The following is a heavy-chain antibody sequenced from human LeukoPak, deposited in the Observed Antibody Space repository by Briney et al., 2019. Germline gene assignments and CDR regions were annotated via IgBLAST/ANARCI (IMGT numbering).Heavy chain of an antibody. CDR1: GFTFSSYW. J-gene: IGHJ4*02. D-gene: IGHD3-22*01. CDR2: IKQDGSEK. V-gene: IGHV3-7*01. CDR3: AREDEGYYDSSGYVY. Sequence: SGGSLRLTCAASGFTFSSYWMCWVCQAPEKWLELMANIKQDGSEKYYVDSVKGRFTISRDNAKNSLYLQMNSLRAEDTAVYYCAREDEGYYDSSGYVYWGQGTLVTVSS.